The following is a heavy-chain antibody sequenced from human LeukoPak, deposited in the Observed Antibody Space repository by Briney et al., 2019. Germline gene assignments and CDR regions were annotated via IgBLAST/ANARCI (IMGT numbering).Heavy chain of an antibody. CDR1: GGTFSSYA. CDR2: IIPIFGTA. Sequence: GASVKVSCKASGGTFSSYAISWVRQAPGQGLEWMGGIIPIFGTANYAQKFQGRVTITADESTSTAYMELRSLRSDDTAVYYCARDDDIRLFDYWGQGTLVTVSS. CDR3: ARDDDIRLFDY. V-gene: IGHV1-69*13. D-gene: IGHD3-22*01. J-gene: IGHJ4*02.